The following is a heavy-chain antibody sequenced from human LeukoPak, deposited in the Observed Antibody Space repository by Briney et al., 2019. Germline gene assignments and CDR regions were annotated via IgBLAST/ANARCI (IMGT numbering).Heavy chain of an antibody. CDR3: ARAVRGPAAFDY. D-gene: IGHD2-2*01. CDR1: GGSISSGGYY. Sequence: SQTLSLTCTVSGGSISSGGYYWSWIRQPPGKGLEWIGYIYYSGSTNYNPSLKSRVTISVDTSKNQFSLKLSSVTAADTAVYYCARAVRGPAAFDYWGQGTLVTVSS. J-gene: IGHJ4*02. V-gene: IGHV4-61*08. CDR2: IYYSGST.